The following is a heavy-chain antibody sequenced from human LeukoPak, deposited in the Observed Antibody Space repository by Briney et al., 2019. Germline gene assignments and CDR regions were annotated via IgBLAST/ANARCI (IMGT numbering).Heavy chain of an antibody. V-gene: IGHV3-7*01. Sequence: GGSLRLSCAASGFTFRSYWMSWVRQAPGMGLEWVAHIKQDGSEKYYVDSVEGRFTISRNNAKNSLYLQMNSPRADDTAVYYCARVVCTAGSCYGYLVFDNWGQGTLVTVSS. CDR2: IKQDGSEK. J-gene: IGHJ4*02. CDR3: ARVVCTAGSCYGYLVFDN. CDR1: GFTFRSYW. D-gene: IGHD2-15*01.